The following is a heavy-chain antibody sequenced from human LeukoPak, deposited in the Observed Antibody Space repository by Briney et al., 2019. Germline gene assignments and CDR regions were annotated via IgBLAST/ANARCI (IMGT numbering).Heavy chain of an antibody. V-gene: IGHV3-23*01. Sequence: GGSLTLSCAASGFSFSNYAMSWVRQAPGEGLEWVSTNADSLKGRLTISRDNSKNTLYLQMSSLRADDTAVYYCTKGGWGTVLDYWGQGTLVTVSS. CDR3: TKGGWGTVLDY. D-gene: IGHD3-10*01. J-gene: IGHJ4*02. CDR1: GFSFSNYA.